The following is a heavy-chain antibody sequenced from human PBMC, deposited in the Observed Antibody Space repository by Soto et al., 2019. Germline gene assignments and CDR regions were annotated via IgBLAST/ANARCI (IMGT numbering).Heavy chain of an antibody. Sequence: GSLRLSCAASGFTFSNAWMNWVRQAPGKGLEWVGRIKSKTDGGTDGGTTDYAAPVKGRFIISRDDSKNMLFLQMNSPKTEDTAVYYCTTRRDQLRYFDYWGQGTLVTVSS. V-gene: IGHV3-15*01. J-gene: IGHJ4*02. CDR3: TTRRDQLRYFDY. CDR2: IKSKTDGGTDGGTT. CDR1: GFTFSNAW. D-gene: IGHD2-2*01.